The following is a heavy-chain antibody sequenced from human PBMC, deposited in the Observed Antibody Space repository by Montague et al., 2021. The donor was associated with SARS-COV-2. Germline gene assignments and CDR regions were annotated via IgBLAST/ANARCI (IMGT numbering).Heavy chain of an antibody. Sequence: FLRLSCAASGFTFSSYSMNWVRQAPGKGLEWVSSISSSSSNIYYADSVKGRFTISRDNAKNSLYLQMNSLRAEDTAVYYCARDYHYDILTGYYYSWGQGTPVTVSS. CDR2: ISSSSSNI. D-gene: IGHD3-9*01. CDR3: ARDYHYDILTGYYYS. V-gene: IGHV3-21*01. CDR1: GFTFSSYS. J-gene: IGHJ4*03.